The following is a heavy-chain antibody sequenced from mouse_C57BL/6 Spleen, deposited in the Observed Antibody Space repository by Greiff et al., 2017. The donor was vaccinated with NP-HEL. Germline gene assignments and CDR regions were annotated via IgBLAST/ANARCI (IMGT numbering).Heavy chain of an antibody. CDR1: GYTFTSYW. Sequence: QVQLQQPGTELVKPGASVKLSCKASGYTFTSYWMHWVKQRPGHGLEWIGNINPSNGGTNYNEKFKSKATLTVDKSSSTAYMQLSSLTSEDSAVYYCARGGSYYDYYDAMDYWGQGTSVTVSS. J-gene: IGHJ4*01. V-gene: IGHV1-53*01. D-gene: IGHD2-4*01. CDR3: ARGGSYYDYYDAMDY. CDR2: INPSNGGT.